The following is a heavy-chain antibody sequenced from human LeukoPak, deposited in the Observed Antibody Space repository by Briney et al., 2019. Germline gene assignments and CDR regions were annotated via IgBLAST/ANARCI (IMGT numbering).Heavy chain of an antibody. CDR3: ARGAGDSRAASY. V-gene: IGHV3-21*01. D-gene: IGHD6-13*01. CDR2: ISSSSSYI. Sequence: PGGSLRLSCAASGFTFSSYSMNWVRQAPGKGLEWVSSISSSSSYIYYADSVKGRFTISRDNAKNSLYLQMNSLRAEDTAVYYCARGAGDSRAASYWGQETLVTVSS. CDR1: GFTFSSYS. J-gene: IGHJ4*02.